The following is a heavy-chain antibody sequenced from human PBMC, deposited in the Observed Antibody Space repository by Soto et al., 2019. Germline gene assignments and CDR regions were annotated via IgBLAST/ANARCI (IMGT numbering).Heavy chain of an antibody. Sequence: ESGGGVVQPGRSLRLSCAASGFTFSNYAMHWVRQAPGKGLEWVAVISYDGSNKYYADSVKGRFTISRDNSKNTLYLQMNSLRAEDTAMYYCARPELEGGSYPDYWGQGTLVTVSS. CDR1: GFTFSNYA. D-gene: IGHD1-26*01. J-gene: IGHJ4*02. V-gene: IGHV3-30-3*01. CDR2: ISYDGSNK. CDR3: ARPELEGGSYPDY.